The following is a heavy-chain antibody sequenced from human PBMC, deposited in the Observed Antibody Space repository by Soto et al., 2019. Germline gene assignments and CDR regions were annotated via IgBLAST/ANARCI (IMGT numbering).Heavy chain of an antibody. J-gene: IGHJ4*01. D-gene: IGHD6-13*01. Sequence: PGESLKISCKGSGYSFTSYWISWVRQMPGKGLEWMGRIDPSDSYTNYSPSFQGHVTISADKSISTAYLQWSSLKASDTAIMYCARLQAAAGDNDVTFDYWDHGTLITVA. CDR1: GYSFTSYW. CDR2: IDPSDSYT. V-gene: IGHV5-10-1*01. CDR3: ARLQAAAGDNDVTFDY.